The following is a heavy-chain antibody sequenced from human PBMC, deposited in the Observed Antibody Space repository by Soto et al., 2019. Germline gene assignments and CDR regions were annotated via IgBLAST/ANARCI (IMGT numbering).Heavy chain of an antibody. J-gene: IGHJ4*02. CDR1: GGSIKNINYY. CDR2: ISYSGSI. Sequence: SETLSLTCTVFGGSIKNINYYWGWIRQPPGKWLEWIGSISYSGSIYYNPSLKSRVTISEDTSRNEFSLKLRFVTAADTAVYYCARQGRRSSPDYWGPGTLVTVSS. CDR3: ARQGRRSSPDY. V-gene: IGHV4-39*01. D-gene: IGHD1-26*01.